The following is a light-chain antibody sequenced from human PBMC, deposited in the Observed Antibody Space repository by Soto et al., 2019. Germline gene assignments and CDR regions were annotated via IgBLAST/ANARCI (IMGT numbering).Light chain of an antibody. CDR3: LQSTHLPPT. CDR1: QSLLHIAGQTH. Sequence: DVVMTQTPLSLSVTPGQPASISCKSSQSLLHIAGQTHLFWYLQKPGQSPHLLIYEVSNRFSGVPDRFSGSGSGTDYTLKISRVEAEDVGVYCCLQSTHLPPTVGRGTRLEIK. CDR2: EVS. V-gene: IGKV2D-29*02. J-gene: IGKJ5*01.